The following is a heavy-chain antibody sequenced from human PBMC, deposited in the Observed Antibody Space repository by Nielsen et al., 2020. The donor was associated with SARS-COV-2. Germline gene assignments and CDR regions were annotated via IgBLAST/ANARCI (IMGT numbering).Heavy chain of an antibody. CDR1: GFAVSNIY. Sequence: GESLKISCAASGFAVSNIYMTWVRQAPGEGLEWVSVISGGDSTYYADSVKGRFTISRDNSKNTLYLQMSSLRAEDTAVYYCARAGARTIFGVVIADYGMDVWGQGTTVTVSS. V-gene: IGHV3-66*01. CDR3: ARAGARTIFGVVIADYGMDV. D-gene: IGHD3-3*01. CDR2: ISGGDST. J-gene: IGHJ6*02.